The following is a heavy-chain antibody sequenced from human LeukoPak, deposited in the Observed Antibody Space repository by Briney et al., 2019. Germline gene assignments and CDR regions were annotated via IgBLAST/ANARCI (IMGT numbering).Heavy chain of an antibody. Sequence: GGSLRLSCAASGFDFSSYAMHWVRQAPGKGLEWVSYISSSGSTIYYADSVKGRFTISRDNAKNSLYLQMNSLRAEDTAVYYCARVLRWLQFGPDAFDIWGQGTMVTVSS. CDR1: GFDFSSYA. CDR2: ISSSGSTI. CDR3: ARVLRWLQFGPDAFDI. D-gene: IGHD5-24*01. V-gene: IGHV3-48*03. J-gene: IGHJ3*02.